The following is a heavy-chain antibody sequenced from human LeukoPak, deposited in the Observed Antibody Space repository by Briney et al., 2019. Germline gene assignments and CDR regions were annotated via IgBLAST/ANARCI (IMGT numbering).Heavy chain of an antibody. Sequence: GGSLRLSCAASGFTVSSNYMSWVRQAPGKGLEWVSVIYSGGSTYYADSVKGRSTISRDNSKNTLYLQMNSLRAEDTAVYYCARVRCSSTSCYEPHFDYWGQGTLVTVSS. J-gene: IGHJ4*02. CDR1: GFTVSSNY. D-gene: IGHD2-2*01. CDR2: IYSGGST. V-gene: IGHV3-66*01. CDR3: ARVRCSSTSCYEPHFDY.